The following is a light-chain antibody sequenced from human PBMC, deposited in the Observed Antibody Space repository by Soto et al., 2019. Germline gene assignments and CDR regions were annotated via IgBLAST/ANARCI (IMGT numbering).Light chain of an antibody. CDR1: QSISSG. J-gene: IGKJ1*01. CDR3: QQYNSYSPWT. V-gene: IGKV1-5*01. CDR2: DAS. Sequence: DIQMPQSPSTLSASLGDRVTITCRASQSISSGLAWYQQKPGKAPKVLIYDASSLQSGVPSRFSGSGSGTEFTLTISSLQPEDFAIYYCQQYNSYSPWTFGQGTKVDIK.